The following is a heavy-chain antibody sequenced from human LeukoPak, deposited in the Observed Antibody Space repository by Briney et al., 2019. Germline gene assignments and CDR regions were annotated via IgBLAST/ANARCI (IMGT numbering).Heavy chain of an antibody. CDR2: IIPIFGTA. J-gene: IGHJ3*02. V-gene: IGHV1-69*13. D-gene: IGHD3-9*01. Sequence: ASVKVSCKASGGTFSSYAISWVRQAPGQGLEWMGGIIPIFGTANYAQKFQGRVTITADESTSTAYMELSSLRSEDAAVYYCATPYYDILTGYGDAFDIWGQGTMVTVSS. CDR3: ATPYYDILTGYGDAFDI. CDR1: GGTFSSYA.